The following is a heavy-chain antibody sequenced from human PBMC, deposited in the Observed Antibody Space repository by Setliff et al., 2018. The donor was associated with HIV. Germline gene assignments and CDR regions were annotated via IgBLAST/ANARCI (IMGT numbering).Heavy chain of an antibody. V-gene: IGHV1-46*01. J-gene: IGHJ4*02. CDR2: INPTGGGP. CDR1: GYTFTNYY. CDR3: AKGGGYLDF. D-gene: IGHD2-15*01. Sequence: ASVKVSCKASGYTFTNYYIHWVRQAPGQGLQWMGPINPTGGGPRYAQKFRGRLTMSSDTSTSTVFMELSSLRSEDTAVYYCAKGGGYLDFWGQGTPVTVSS.